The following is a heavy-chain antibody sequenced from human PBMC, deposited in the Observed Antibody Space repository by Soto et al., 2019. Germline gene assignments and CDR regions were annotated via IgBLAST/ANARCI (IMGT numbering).Heavy chain of an antibody. D-gene: IGHD1-20*01. CDR1: GGSVTSTSYF. CDR2: IFYIGST. CDR3: ARDWRSSLTAS. J-gene: IGHJ5*02. Sequence: QVQLQESGPGLVKPSETLSLTCTVSGGSVTSTSYFWSWIRQSPGKGLEWIGHIFYIGSTSYNPSLKSRVIISLDTSKNQFSLRLASVTAADTAVYFCARDWRSSLTASWGQGTLVTVSS. V-gene: IGHV4-61*01.